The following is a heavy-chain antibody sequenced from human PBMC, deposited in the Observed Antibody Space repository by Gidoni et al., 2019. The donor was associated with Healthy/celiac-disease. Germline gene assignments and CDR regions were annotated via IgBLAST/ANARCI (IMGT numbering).Heavy chain of an antibody. D-gene: IGHD3-16*02. V-gene: IGHV3-23*01. CDR3: AKVLPHDYIWGSYRSWGAGGYYFDY. CDR2: ISGSVGST. Sequence: EVQLLESGGGLVQPGGSLRLSCAASGFTFSSYAMSWVRQAPGKGLEWVSAISGSVGSTYYADSVKGRFTISRDNSKNTLYLQMNSLRAEDTAVYYCAKVLPHDYIWGSYRSWGAGGYYFDYWGQGTLVTVSS. CDR1: GFTFSSYA. J-gene: IGHJ4*02.